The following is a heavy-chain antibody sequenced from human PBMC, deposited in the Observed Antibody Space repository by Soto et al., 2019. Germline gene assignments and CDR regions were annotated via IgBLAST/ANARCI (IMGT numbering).Heavy chain of an antibody. D-gene: IGHD6-19*01. J-gene: IGHJ4*02. CDR3: ARDRSSSWYNGTFYFDS. CDR1: GGTFTTYD. CDR2: IIPLFDAT. V-gene: IGHV1-69*06. Sequence: QVQLVQFGAEVRKPGSSVKVSCKASGGTFTTYDISWVRQAPGQGLEWMGGIIPLFDATKYAQKFQGRVTITADKSTGTADMELSSLRSDDTAMYYCARDRSSSWYNGTFYFDSWGQGTLVTVSS.